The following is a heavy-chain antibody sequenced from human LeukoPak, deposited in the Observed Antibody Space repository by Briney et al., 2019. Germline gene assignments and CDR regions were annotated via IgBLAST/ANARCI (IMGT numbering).Heavy chain of an antibody. J-gene: IGHJ4*02. V-gene: IGHV4-30-4*01. CDR2: IYYSGST. Sequence: PSETLSLTCIVSGGSISSGDYYWSWIRQPPGKGLEWIGYIYYSGSTYYNPSLKSRVTISVDTSKNQFSLKLSSVTAADTAVYYCARGRGSMVREGAFDYWGQGTLVTVSS. CDR3: ARGRGSMVREGAFDY. D-gene: IGHD3-10*01. CDR1: GGSISSGDYY.